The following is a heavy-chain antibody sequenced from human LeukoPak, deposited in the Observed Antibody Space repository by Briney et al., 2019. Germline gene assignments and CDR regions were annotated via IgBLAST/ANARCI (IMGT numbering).Heavy chain of an antibody. CDR2: ISGSGGST. CDR1: GFTFSSYA. Sequence: PGGSLRLSCAASGFTFSSYAMSWVRQAPGKGLEWVSAISGSGGSTYYADSVKGRFTISRDNSKNTLYLQMNSLRAEDTAVYYCAKEIGWFGESRPTYYFDYWGQGTLVTVSS. V-gene: IGHV3-23*01. J-gene: IGHJ4*02. CDR3: AKEIGWFGESRPTYYFDY. D-gene: IGHD3-10*01.